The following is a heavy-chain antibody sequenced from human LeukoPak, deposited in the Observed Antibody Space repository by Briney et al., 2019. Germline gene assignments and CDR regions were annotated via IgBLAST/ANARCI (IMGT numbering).Heavy chain of an antibody. CDR3: ARNTYCGGDCYWFDY. CDR1: GFTISSHG. D-gene: IGHD2-21*02. J-gene: IGHJ4*02. Sequence: GTSLRLSCAVSGFTISSHGMHWVRQAPGKGLEWVAVISYDGSNKYYADSVKGRFTISRDNSKNTLYLQMNSLRAEDTAVYYCARNTYCGGDCYWFDYWGQGTLVTVSS. CDR2: ISYDGSNK. V-gene: IGHV3-30*03.